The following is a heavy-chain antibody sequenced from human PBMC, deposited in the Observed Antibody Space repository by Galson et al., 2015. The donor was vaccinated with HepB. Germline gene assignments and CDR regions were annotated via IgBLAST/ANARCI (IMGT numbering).Heavy chain of an antibody. CDR2: IYPGDSDT. D-gene: IGHD6-19*01. J-gene: IGHJ5*02. CDR3: ARHGDSSGWYRDNWFDP. Sequence: QSGAEVKKPGESLKISCKGSGYSFTSYWIGWVRQMPGKGLEWMGIIYPGDSDTRYSPSFQGQVTISADKSISTAYLQWSSLKASDTAMYYCARHGDSSGWYRDNWFDPWGQGTLVTVSS. CDR1: GYSFTSYW. V-gene: IGHV5-51*01.